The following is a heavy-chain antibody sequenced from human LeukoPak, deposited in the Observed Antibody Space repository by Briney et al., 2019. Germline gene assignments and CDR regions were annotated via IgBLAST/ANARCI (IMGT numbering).Heavy chain of an antibody. CDR2: INPRGGST. CDR1: GYTFTNYY. Sequence: ASVKVSCKASGYTFTNYYMHWVRQAPGQGLEWMGVINPRGGSTTYAQKFQGRVTMTRDTSTRTVYMELSSLRSDDTAVYYCARKMTGYSYYFDYWGQGTLVTVAS. CDR3: ARKMTGYSYYFDY. J-gene: IGHJ4*02. D-gene: IGHD2-15*01. V-gene: IGHV1-46*01.